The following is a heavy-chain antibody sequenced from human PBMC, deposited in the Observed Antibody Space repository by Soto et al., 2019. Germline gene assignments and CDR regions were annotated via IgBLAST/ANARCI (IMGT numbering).Heavy chain of an antibody. Sequence: EVQLLESGGGLVQPGGSLRISCSASGFTFSSYAMSWVRQAPGKGLEWVSAISSSGGSTYYADSVRGRFTISRDNSKKTLYLQMSRLRTEDTAVYYCANCPTLYAPTYNWFDPWGQGTLVTVTS. CDR2: ISSSGGST. CDR1: GFTFSSYA. CDR3: ANCPTLYAPTYNWFDP. D-gene: IGHD2-2*01. J-gene: IGHJ5*02. V-gene: IGHV3-23*01.